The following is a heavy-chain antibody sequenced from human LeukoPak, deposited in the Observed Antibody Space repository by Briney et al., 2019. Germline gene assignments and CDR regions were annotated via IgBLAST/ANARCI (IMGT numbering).Heavy chain of an antibody. CDR3: ARGYGSGSYYYYYGMDV. CDR2: INPNSGGT. D-gene: IGHD3-10*01. J-gene: IGHJ6*02. V-gene: IGHV1-2*02. CDR1: GYTFTGYY. Sequence: RASVTVSCTASGYTFTGYYMHWVRQAPGQGLEGMGWINPNSGGTNYAQRFQGRVTMTSDTSISTAYMELSRLRSDDTAVYYCARGYGSGSYYYYYGMDVWGQGTTVTVSS.